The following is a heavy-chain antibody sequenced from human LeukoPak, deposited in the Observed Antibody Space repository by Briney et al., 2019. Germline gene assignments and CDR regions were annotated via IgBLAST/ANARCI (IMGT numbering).Heavy chain of an antibody. J-gene: IGHJ4*02. CDR2: IYYSGST. Sequence: SQTLSLACTVSGGSISSGGYYWSWIRQHPGKGLEWIGYIYYSGSTYDNPSLKSRVTISVDTSKNQFSLKLSSVTAADTAVYYCARGVMSDRSSTSCYDYWGQGTLVTVSS. CDR1: GGSISSGGYY. CDR3: ARGVMSDRSSTSCYDY. D-gene: IGHD2-2*01. V-gene: IGHV4-31*03.